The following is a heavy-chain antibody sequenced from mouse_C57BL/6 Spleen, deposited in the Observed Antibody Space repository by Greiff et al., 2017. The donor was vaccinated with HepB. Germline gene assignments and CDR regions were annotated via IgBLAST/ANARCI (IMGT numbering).Heavy chain of an antibody. CDR3: ATTVVATPYV. CDR1: GYAFSSSW. CDR2: IYPGDGDT. J-gene: IGHJ1*03. V-gene: IGHV1-82*01. D-gene: IGHD1-1*01. Sequence: QVQLQQSGPELVKPGASVKISCKASGYAFSSSWMNWVKQRPGKGLEWIGRIYPGDGDTNYNGKFKGKATLTADKSSSTAYMQLSSLTSEDSAVYFCATTVVATPYVWGTGTTVTVSS.